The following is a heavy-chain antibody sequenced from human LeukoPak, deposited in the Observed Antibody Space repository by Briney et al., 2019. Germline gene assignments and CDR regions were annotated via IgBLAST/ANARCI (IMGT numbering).Heavy chain of an antibody. J-gene: IGHJ3*02. Sequence: PGGSLRLSCAASGFTFSSYSMHWVRQAPGKGLEWVSSISSSSSYIYYADSVKGRFTISRDNAKNSLYLQMNSLRAEDTAVYYCAREGRDIVVVVAATPGAFDIWGQGTMVTVSS. CDR1: GFTFSSYS. V-gene: IGHV3-21*04. CDR2: ISSSSSYI. CDR3: AREGRDIVVVVAATPGAFDI. D-gene: IGHD2-15*01.